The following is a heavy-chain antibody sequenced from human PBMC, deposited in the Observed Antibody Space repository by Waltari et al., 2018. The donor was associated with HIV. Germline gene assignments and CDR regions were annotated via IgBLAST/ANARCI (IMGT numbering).Heavy chain of an antibody. CDR3: ARLPLEVDYHDNSGYYIYFDI. Sequence: QVRLQQWGAGLLKPSETLSLTCAVYGGSFSGYYWGWIRQPPGKGPAWIGEINESGNRKCKPSWKTRVSMSVDAAKKQFSLKLRSVAAADTAIYYGARLPLEVDYHDNSGYYIYFDIWGQGTRLTVSS. CDR1: GGSFSGYY. CDR2: INESGNR. V-gene: IGHV4-34*01. J-gene: IGHJ4*02. D-gene: IGHD3-22*01.